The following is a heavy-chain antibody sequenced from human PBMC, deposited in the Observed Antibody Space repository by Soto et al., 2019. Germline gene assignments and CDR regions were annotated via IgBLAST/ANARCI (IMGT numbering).Heavy chain of an antibody. D-gene: IGHD2-15*01. J-gene: IGHJ3*02. Sequence: QVQLVQSGAEVKKPGASVKVSCKASGYTFTGYYMHWVRQAPGQGLEWMGWINPNSGGTNYAQKFQGRATMTRDTSISTAYMELSRLRSDDTAVYYCASIVAVVIPNDDAFDIWGQGTMVTVSS. CDR3: ASIVAVVIPNDDAFDI. V-gene: IGHV1-2*02. CDR1: GYTFTGYY. CDR2: INPNSGGT.